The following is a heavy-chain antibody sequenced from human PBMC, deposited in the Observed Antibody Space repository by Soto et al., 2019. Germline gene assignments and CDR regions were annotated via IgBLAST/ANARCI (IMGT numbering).Heavy chain of an antibody. Sequence: HGGSLRLSCAASGFTFSSYAMSWVRQAPGKGLEWVSAISGSGGSTYYADSVKGRFTISRDNSKNTLYLQMNSLRAEDTAVYYCAKDQAPVWDYIWGSYRFSAEYFQHWGQGTLVTVSS. D-gene: IGHD3-16*02. V-gene: IGHV3-23*01. CDR2: ISGSGGST. J-gene: IGHJ1*01. CDR1: GFTFSSYA. CDR3: AKDQAPVWDYIWGSYRFSAEYFQH.